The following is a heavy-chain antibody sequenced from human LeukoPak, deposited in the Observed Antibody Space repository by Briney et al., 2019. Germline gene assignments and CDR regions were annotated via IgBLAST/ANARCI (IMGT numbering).Heavy chain of an antibody. D-gene: IGHD4-17*01. V-gene: IGHV3-21*01. Sequence: GGSLRLSCAASGFTFSSYSMNWVRQAPGKGLEWVSSISSSSSYIYYADSVKGRFTISRDNAKNSLYLQMNSLRAEDTAVYYCARGGNDYGDTYWYFDLWGRGTLVTVSS. J-gene: IGHJ2*01. CDR2: ISSSSSYI. CDR1: GFTFSSYS. CDR3: ARGGNDYGDTYWYFDL.